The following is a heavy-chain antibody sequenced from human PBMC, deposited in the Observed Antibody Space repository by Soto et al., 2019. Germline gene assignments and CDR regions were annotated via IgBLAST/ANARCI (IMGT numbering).Heavy chain of an antibody. D-gene: IGHD6-13*01. CDR1: VYTFTSYA. CDR2: INAGNGNT. CDR3: AREGLTAGFDY. J-gene: IGHJ4*02. V-gene: IGHV1-3*01. Sequence: ASXKVSCKASVYTFTSYAMHWVRQAPGQRLEWMGWINAGNGNTKYSQKFQGRVTITRDTSASTAYMELSSLRSEDTAVYYCAREGLTAGFDYWGQGTLVTVSS.